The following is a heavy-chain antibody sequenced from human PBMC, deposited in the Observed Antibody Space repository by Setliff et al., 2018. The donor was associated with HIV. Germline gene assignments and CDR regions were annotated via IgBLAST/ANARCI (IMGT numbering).Heavy chain of an antibody. CDR2: INPSGGST. CDR3: ARDPSSGIYYDSSGQYFQN. D-gene: IGHD3-22*01. CDR1: GYTFTRHY. V-gene: IGHV1-46*01. Sequence: ASVKVSCKASGYTFTRHYMHWVRQAPGQGLEWMGIINPSGGSTYSAQSFQGRVTLTRDTSTSTAYMGLRSLRPDDTAVYFCARDPSSGIYYDSSGQYFQNWGQGTLVTVSS. J-gene: IGHJ1*01.